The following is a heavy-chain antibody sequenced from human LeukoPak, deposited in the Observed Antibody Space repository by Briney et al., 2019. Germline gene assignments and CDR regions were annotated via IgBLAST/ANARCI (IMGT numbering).Heavy chain of an antibody. V-gene: IGHV1-8*03. J-gene: IGHJ6*03. D-gene: IGHD6-6*01. CDR3: ARGPDSSSSPFYYYYYYMDV. CDR2: MNPNSGNT. Sequence: GASVKVSCKASGYTFTSYDINWVRQATGQGLEWMGWMNPNSGNTGYAQKFQGRVTITRNTSISTAYMELSSLRSEDTAVYYCARGPDSSSSPFYYYYYYMDVWGKGTTVTVSS. CDR1: GYTFTSYD.